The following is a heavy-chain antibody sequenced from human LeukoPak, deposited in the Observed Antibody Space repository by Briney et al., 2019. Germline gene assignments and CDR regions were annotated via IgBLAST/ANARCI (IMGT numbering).Heavy chain of an antibody. CDR1: GLTFSSYA. Sequence: PGGSLRLSCAASGLTFSSYAMSWVRQAPGKGLEWVSAISGSGGSTYYADSVKGRFTISRDNSKNTLYLQMNSLRAEDTAVYYCAKTVGARTNYFDYWGQGTLVTVSS. CDR2: ISGSGGST. J-gene: IGHJ4*02. V-gene: IGHV3-23*01. CDR3: AKTVGARTNYFDY. D-gene: IGHD1-26*01.